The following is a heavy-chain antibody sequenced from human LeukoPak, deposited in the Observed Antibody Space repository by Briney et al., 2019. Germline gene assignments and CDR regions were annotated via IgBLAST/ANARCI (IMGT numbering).Heavy chain of an antibody. J-gene: IGHJ2*01. V-gene: IGHV4-39*07. CDR3: ARATPYPWYFDL. CDR2: IYYSGST. Sequence: SETLSLTCTVSGGSISSSSYYWGWIRQPPGKGLEWIGSIYYSGSTYYNPSLKSRVTISVETSKNQFSLKLSSVTTRDTAVYYCARATPYPWYFDLWGGRTHVTV. D-gene: IGHD2-15*01. CDR1: GGSISSSSYY.